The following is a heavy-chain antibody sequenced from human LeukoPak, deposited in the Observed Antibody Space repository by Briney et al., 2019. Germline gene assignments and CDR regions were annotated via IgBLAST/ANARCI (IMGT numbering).Heavy chain of an antibody. D-gene: IGHD3-9*01. CDR1: GGSISSYY. CDR3: AITILTGYYNGYYYYGMDV. CDR2: IYTSGST. J-gene: IGHJ6*02. Sequence: SETLSLTCTVPGGSISSYYWSWIRQPAGKGLEWIGRIYTSGSTNYNPSLKSRATMSVDTSKNQFSLKLSSVTAADTAVYYCAITILTGYYNGYYYYGMDVWGQGTTVTVSS. V-gene: IGHV4-4*07.